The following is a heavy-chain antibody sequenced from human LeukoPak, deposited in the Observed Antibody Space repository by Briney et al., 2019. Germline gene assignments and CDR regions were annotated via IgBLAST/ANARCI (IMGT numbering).Heavy chain of an antibody. V-gene: IGHV4-61*02. CDR1: GGSISSGSYY. D-gene: IGHD5-24*01. J-gene: IGHJ6*03. Sequence: SETLSLTCTVSGGSISSGSYYWSWIRQPAGKGLEWIGRIYTSGSTNYNPSLKSRVTISVDTSKNQFSLKLSSVTAADTAVYYCARQEMATIREDYYYYMDVWGKGTTVTVSS. CDR3: ARQEMATIREDYYYYMDV. CDR2: IYTSGST.